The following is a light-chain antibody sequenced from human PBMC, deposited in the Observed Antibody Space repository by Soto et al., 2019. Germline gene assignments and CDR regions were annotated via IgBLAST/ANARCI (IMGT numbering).Light chain of an antibody. V-gene: IGKV3-20*01. CDR1: RSVGTR. Sequence: NVLTQSPDTLYFCPGGRATLACWASRSVGTRLAWYQQGPGQPPRLLISGASSRATGIPDRFSGSGSATDFTLTISRLEPEDFALYYCQHYGISPVTFGQGTRLEIK. J-gene: IGKJ5*01. CDR3: QHYGISPVT. CDR2: GAS.